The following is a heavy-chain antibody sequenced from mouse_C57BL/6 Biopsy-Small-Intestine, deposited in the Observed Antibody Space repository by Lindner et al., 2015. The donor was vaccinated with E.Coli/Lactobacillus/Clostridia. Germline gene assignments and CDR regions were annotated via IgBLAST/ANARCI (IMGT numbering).Heavy chain of an antibody. J-gene: IGHJ3*01. CDR3: ARSYYTNYGFAY. D-gene: IGHD2-5*01. CDR1: GYTFTDFY. Sequence: VQLQESGPELVKPGASAKISCKASGYTFTDFYINWVKQRPGQGLEWIGWIYPGSGNTNYNEKFKGKATLTVDTSSSTAYMQLNSLTSEDSAVYFCARSYYTNYGFAYWGQGTLVTVSA. V-gene: IGHV1-84*01. CDR2: IYPGSGNT.